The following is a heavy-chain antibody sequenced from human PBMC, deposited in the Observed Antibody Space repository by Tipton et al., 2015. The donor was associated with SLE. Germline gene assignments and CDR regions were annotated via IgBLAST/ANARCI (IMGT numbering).Heavy chain of an antibody. D-gene: IGHD6-13*01. J-gene: IGHJ2*01. V-gene: IGHV3-30*18. CDR2: IWYDGSNK. CDR3: AKAAAAAPKTTWSFDL. Sequence: SLRLSCAASGFTFSSYGMHWVRQAPGKGLEWVAVIWYDGSNKYYADSVKGRFTISRDNSKNTLYLQMNSLRAEDTAVYYCAKAAAAAPKTTWSFDLGGRGPLVTVSS. CDR1: GFTFSSYG.